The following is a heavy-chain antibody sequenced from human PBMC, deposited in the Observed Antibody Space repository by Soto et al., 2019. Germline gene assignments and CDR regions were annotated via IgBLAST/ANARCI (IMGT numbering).Heavy chain of an antibody. Sequence: SETLYLTCTVSGGSISSGGYYWSWIRQHPGKGLEWIGYIYYSGSTYYNPSLKSRVTISVDTSKNQFSLKLSSVTAADTAVYYCAREVTYYYGSGRINWFDPWGQGTLVTVSS. CDR1: GGSISSGGYY. V-gene: IGHV4-31*03. CDR2: IYYSGST. CDR3: AREVTYYYGSGRINWFDP. D-gene: IGHD3-10*01. J-gene: IGHJ5*02.